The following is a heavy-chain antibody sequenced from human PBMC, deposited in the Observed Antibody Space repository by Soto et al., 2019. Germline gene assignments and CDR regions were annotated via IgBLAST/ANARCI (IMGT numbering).Heavy chain of an antibody. Sequence: QVQLVQSGAEVKKPGASVKVSCKASGYTFTSYDINWVRQATGQGLEWLGWMNPNSGNTGYAQKFQGRVTMTRNTSISTAYMELSSLISEYTAVYYCASERTGTTSMDVWGQGTTVTVSS. CDR2: MNPNSGNT. J-gene: IGHJ6*02. V-gene: IGHV1-8*01. CDR3: ASERTGTTSMDV. D-gene: IGHD1-1*01. CDR1: GYTFTSYD.